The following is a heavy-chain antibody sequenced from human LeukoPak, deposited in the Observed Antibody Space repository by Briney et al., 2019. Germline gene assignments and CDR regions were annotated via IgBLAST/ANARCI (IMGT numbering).Heavy chain of an antibody. V-gene: IGHV3-53*01. D-gene: IGHD2-15*01. CDR2: IYSGGST. J-gene: IGHJ4*02. CDR3: ARVSRHTLDY. CDR1: GFTVSSNY. Sequence: PGGSLRLSCAASGFTVSSNYMSWVRQAPGKGLEGVSVIYSGGSTYYADSVKGRFTISRDNSKNTLYLQMNSLRAEDTAVYYCARVSRHTLDYWGQGTLVTVSS.